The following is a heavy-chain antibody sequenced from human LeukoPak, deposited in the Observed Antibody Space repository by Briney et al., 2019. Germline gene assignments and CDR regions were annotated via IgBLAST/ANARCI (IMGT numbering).Heavy chain of an antibody. CDR3: ARVYYYDSSGYYVRWFDP. J-gene: IGHJ5*02. CDR2: IDWDDDK. V-gene: IGHV2-70*11. CDR1: GFSLSTRGMC. D-gene: IGHD3-22*01. Sequence: SGPALVKPTQTLTLTCTFSGFSLSTRGMCVSWIRQPPGKALEWLSRIDWDDDKYYSTSLKTRLTISKDTSKTQVVLTMTNMDPVDTATYYCARVYYYDSSGYYVRWFDPWGQGTLVTVSS.